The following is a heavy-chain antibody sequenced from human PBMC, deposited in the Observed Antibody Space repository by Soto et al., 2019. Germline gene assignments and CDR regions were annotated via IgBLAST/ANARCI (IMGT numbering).Heavy chain of an antibody. Sequence: QVQLVESGGGVVQPGRSLRLSCAASGFTFSSYGMHWVRQSPGRGLEWVAVMWSDGSNKYYADAVKGRFTISRDNSKNTLFLQMASLSAEATAAYYCASEGEALHFDDWGEGTLVTVSS. J-gene: IGHJ4*02. CDR1: GFTFSSYG. CDR3: ASEGEALHFDD. V-gene: IGHV3-33*01. CDR2: MWSDGSNK. D-gene: IGHD3-16*01.